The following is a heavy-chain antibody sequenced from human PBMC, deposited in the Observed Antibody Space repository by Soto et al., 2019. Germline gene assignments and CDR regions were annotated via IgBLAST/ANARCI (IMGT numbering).Heavy chain of an antibody. Sequence: QITLKESGPTLVKPTQTLTLTCTFSGFALSTSGVGVGWIRQPPGKALEWLALIYWHDDKRYSPSLKSTLTTSKDITNNQLVLTMTYMDPVVTATHYCAHRPSYCSGGSCYSGFDYWGQGTLVTVSS. CDR3: AHRPSYCSGGSCYSGFDY. J-gene: IGHJ4*02. CDR2: IYWHDDK. V-gene: IGHV2-5*01. D-gene: IGHD2-15*01. CDR1: GFALSTSGVG.